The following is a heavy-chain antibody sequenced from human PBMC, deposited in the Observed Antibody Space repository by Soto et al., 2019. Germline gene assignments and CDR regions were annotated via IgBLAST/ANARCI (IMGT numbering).Heavy chain of an antibody. V-gene: IGHV3-23*01. CDR3: AKRSSSSTFDY. CDR2: ISGSDDST. CDR1: GFTCSSYA. Sequence: EVQLLESGGGLVQPGESLRLSCAASGFTCSSYAMSGVRRATGKGLEWVSVISGSDDSTYYADSVKGRFTISRDNSKNTLYLQMNCLRAEDTAVYYCAKRSSSSTFDYWGQGTLVTVSS. J-gene: IGHJ4*02. D-gene: IGHD6-6*01.